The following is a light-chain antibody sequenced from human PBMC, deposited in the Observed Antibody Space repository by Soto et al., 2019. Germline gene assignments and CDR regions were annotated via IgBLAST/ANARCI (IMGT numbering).Light chain of an antibody. J-gene: IGLJ2*01. CDR3: AAWDDSLNGPV. CDR2: SNN. CDR1: SSNIGSNT. V-gene: IGLV1-44*01. Sequence: QSVLTQPPSASGTPGQRVTISCSGSSSNIGSNTVNWYQQLPGTAPKLLIYSNNQRPSGVPDRFSGSKSGTSASLAISGLKSEDEADYYFAAWDDSLNGPVFGGGTKLTVL.